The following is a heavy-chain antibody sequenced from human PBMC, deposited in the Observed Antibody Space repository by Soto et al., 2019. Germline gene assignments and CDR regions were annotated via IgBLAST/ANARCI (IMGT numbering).Heavy chain of an antibody. Sequence: ASAKVSCKASGYTFTSYGISWGRQAPGQGLEWMGWISAYNGNTNYAQKLQGRVTMTTDTSTSTAYMELRSLRSDDTAVYYCARDILTRYYLDRHDAFDIWGPGPLVTVSS. V-gene: IGHV1-18*01. CDR2: ISAYNGNT. D-gene: IGHD3-9*01. CDR1: GYTFTSYG. CDR3: ARDILTRYYLDRHDAFDI. J-gene: IGHJ3*02.